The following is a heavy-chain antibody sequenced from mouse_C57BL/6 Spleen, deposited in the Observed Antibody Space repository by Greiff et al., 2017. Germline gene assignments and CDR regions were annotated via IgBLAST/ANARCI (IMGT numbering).Heavy chain of an antibody. J-gene: IGHJ2*01. CDR3: AREGQLLYYFDY. Sequence: VQLQQSGAELVKPGASVKMSCKASGYTFTSYWITWVKQRPGQGLEWIGDIYPGSGSTNYNEKFKSKATLTVDTSSSTAYMQLSSLTSEDSAVYYCAREGQLLYYFDYWGQGTTLTVSS. CDR2: IYPGSGST. CDR1: GYTFTSYW. V-gene: IGHV1-55*01. D-gene: IGHD2-1*01.